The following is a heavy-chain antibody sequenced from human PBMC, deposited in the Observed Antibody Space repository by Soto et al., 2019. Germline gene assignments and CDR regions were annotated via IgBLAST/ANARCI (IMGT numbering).Heavy chain of an antibody. CDR1: GGSISSGGYS. J-gene: IGHJ4*02. V-gene: IGHV4-30-2*01. Sequence: SETLSLTFAVSGGSISSGGYSWSWIRQPPGKGLEWIGYIYHGESTYYNPSLKSRVTISVDRSKNQFSLKLSSVTAADTAVYYCARAEGGIFDYWGQGTLVTVSS. CDR2: IYHGEST. CDR3: ARAEGGIFDY.